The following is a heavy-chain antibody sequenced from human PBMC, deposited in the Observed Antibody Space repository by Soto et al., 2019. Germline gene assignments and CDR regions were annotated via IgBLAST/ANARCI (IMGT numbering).Heavy chain of an antibody. CDR2: ISWNSGSI. CDR1: GFTFDDYA. J-gene: IGHJ4*02. CDR3: AKGVMGGVHHSAGDY. V-gene: IGHV3-9*01. Sequence: EVQLVESGGGLVQPGRSLRLSCAASGFTFDDYAMHWVRQAPGKGLEWVSGISWNSGSIGYADSVKGRFTISRDNAKNSLYLQMNSLRAEDTALYYCAKGVMGGVHHSAGDYWGQGTLVTVSS. D-gene: IGHD1-26*01.